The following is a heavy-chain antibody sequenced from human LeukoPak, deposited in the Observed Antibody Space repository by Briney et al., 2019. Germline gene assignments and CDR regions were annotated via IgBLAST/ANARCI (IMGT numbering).Heavy chain of an antibody. J-gene: IGHJ6*02. CDR3: AREGFWTYYYDSSGYGEYYYYYGMDV. CDR1: GGSFSCYY. D-gene: IGHD3-22*01. CDR2: MNHSGSA. V-gene: IGHV4-34*01. Sequence: SETLSLTCAVYGGSFSCYYWSWIRQPPGKGLEGIGEMNHSGSANYNPSLKSRVTISVDTSKNQFSLKLSSVTAADTAVYYCAREGFWTYYYDSSGYGEYYYYYGMDVWGQGTTVTVSS.